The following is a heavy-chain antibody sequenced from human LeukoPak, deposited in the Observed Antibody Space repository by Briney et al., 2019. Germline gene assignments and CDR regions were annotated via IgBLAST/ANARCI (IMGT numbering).Heavy chain of an antibody. V-gene: IGHV3-30*02. CDR1: GFTFSASG. CDR2: IRDDGTNE. J-gene: IGHJ5*02. Sequence: GGSLRLSCATSGFTFSASGMHWVRQAPGKGLEGVAFIRDDGTNEYYTDSVKGRFTISRDNSKSTLYLQMNSLRPDDTAVYYCAKGQERSFLAPWGQGTLVTVSS. D-gene: IGHD6-19*01. CDR3: AKGQERSFLAP.